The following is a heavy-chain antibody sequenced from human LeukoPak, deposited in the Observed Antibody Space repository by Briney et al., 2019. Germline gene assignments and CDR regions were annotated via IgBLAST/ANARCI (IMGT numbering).Heavy chain of an antibody. D-gene: IGHD6-19*01. CDR3: ARGIAVAGKFDY. CDR2: IYYSGST. V-gene: IGHV4-59*01. CDR1: GGSISSYY. J-gene: IGHJ4*02. Sequence: SETLSLTCTVSGGSISSYYWSWIRQPPGKGLEWIGYIYYSGSTNYNPSLKSRVTISVDTPKNQFSLKLSSVTAADTAVYYCARGIAVAGKFDYWGQGTLVTVSS.